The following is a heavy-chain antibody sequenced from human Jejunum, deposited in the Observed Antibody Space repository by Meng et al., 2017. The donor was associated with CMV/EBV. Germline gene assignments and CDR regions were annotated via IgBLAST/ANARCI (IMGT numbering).Heavy chain of an antibody. CDR3: ARQHYDFWTGSYTGNLYFDH. Sequence: TYWIGWVRQMSGKGLEWMGIIYVGDSDTRYSPSFQGHVTISADRSINTAYLQWSSLRASDTAMYYCARQHYDFWTGSYTGNLYFDHWGQGTLVTVSS. CDR2: IYVGDSDT. J-gene: IGHJ4*02. V-gene: IGHV5-51*01. D-gene: IGHD3-3*01. CDR1: TYW.